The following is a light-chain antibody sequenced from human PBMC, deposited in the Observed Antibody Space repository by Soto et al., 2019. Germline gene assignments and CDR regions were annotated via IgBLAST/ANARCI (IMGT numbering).Light chain of an antibody. CDR2: GAT. Sequence: EIVMTQSPATLSVSPGERATLSCRASQSVSSKLAWYQQEPGQPPRLVIYGATNRATGIPARFSGSGSGTEFTLTNSSLQSEDGAVYYCQQYENWPQTFGQGTKVEIK. V-gene: IGKV3-15*01. CDR1: QSVSSK. J-gene: IGKJ1*01. CDR3: QQYENWPQT.